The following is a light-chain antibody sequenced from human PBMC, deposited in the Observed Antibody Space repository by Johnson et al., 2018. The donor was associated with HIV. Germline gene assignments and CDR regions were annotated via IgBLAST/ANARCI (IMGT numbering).Light chain of an antibody. CDR1: SSNIGNNY. V-gene: IGLV1-51*01. Sequence: QAVLTQPPSVSAAPGQKVTISCSGSSSNIGNNYVSWYQQLPGTAPKLLIYDNNKRPSGIPDRFSGSQSGTSATLDITGLQTGDEADYYCGTWDTSLSAYVFGTGTKVTVL. J-gene: IGLJ1*01. CDR2: DNN. CDR3: GTWDTSLSAYV.